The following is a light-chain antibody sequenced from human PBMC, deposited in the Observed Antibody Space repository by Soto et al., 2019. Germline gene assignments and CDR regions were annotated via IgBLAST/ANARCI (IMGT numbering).Light chain of an antibody. V-gene: IGKV1-5*03. CDR2: AAS. Sequence: IQMTQSPSTLSASVVDRVTITCLASHHIDAWLAWYQQKPGKAPKVLIYAASILESGVPSRFSGSGSGTEFTLTISSLQPEDSATYYCQQHSNCPQTFGGGTKVDIK. J-gene: IGKJ4*02. CDR3: QQHSNCPQT. CDR1: HHIDAW.